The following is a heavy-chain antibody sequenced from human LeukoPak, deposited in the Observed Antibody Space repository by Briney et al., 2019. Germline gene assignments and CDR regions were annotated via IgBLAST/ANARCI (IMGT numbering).Heavy chain of an antibody. D-gene: IGHD3-3*01. CDR1: GFTFSSYA. CDR3: AKAGGILEWLYPTNWFDP. V-gene: IGHV3-23*01. J-gene: IGHJ5*02. CDR2: ISGSGGST. Sequence: GGSLRLSCAAFGFTFSSYAMSWVRQAPGKGLEWVSAISGSGGSTYYADSVKGRFTISRDNSENTLYLQMNSLRAEDTAVYYCAKAGGILEWLYPTNWFDPWGQGTLVTVSS.